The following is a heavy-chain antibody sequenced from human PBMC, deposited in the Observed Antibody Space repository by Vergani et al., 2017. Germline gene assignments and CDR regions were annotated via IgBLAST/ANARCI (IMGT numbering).Heavy chain of an antibody. CDR3: ARDRGNVWYFDL. V-gene: IGHV3-7*03. J-gene: IGHJ2*01. Sequence: EVQLVESGGGLVQPGGSLRLSCAASGFTFSTYWMNWVRQTPGKGLEWVAKIKRDGSEKYYLDSVKGRFTISRDNAKNSLYLQMNSLRAEDTAVYYCARDRGNVWYFDLWGRGTLVTVSS. D-gene: IGHD1-1*01. CDR1: GFTFSTYW. CDR2: IKRDGSEK.